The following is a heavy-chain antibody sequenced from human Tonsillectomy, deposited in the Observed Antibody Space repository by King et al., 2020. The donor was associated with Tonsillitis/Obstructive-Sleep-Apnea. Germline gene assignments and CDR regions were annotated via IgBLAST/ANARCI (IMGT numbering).Heavy chain of an antibody. J-gene: IGHJ4*02. CDR3: ARLPYFDLWSGPFFDY. Sequence: QLVQSGAEVKKPGESLKIACKGSGYTFTSQWIGWVRQMPGKGLEWVGIIFPGDSKTRYSPSFQGQVTISADKSINTAYLQWSSLRASDTAIYYCARLPYFDLWSGPFFDYWGQGPWSPSP. D-gene: IGHD3-3*01. CDR2: IFPGDSKT. CDR1: GYTFTSQW. V-gene: IGHV5-51*01.